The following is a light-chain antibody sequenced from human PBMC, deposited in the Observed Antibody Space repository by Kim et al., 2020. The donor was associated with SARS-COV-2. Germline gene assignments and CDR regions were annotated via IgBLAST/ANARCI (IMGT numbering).Light chain of an antibody. CDR1: SGSIASNY. Sequence: KTVNISCTRSSGSIASNYVQWYQQRPGSSPPTVIYEDNQRPSGVPDRFSGSIDSSSNSASLTISGLKTEDEADYYCQSYDSSNHGVFGGGTKLTVL. CDR2: EDN. CDR3: QSYDSSNHGV. V-gene: IGLV6-57*01. J-gene: IGLJ2*01.